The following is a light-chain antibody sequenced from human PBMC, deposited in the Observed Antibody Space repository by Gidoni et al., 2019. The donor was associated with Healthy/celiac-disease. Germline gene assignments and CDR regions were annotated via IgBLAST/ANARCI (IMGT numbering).Light chain of an antibody. Sequence: EIVMTQSPATLSVSPGERATLSGRASLSFSSHLAWYQQKPGQAPRLLIYGASTRATGIPARFSGSGSGTEFTLTISSLQSEDFAVYYCQQYNNWPRAFGQGTKVEIK. CDR3: QQYNNWPRA. CDR1: LSFSSH. CDR2: GAS. V-gene: IGKV3-15*01. J-gene: IGKJ1*01.